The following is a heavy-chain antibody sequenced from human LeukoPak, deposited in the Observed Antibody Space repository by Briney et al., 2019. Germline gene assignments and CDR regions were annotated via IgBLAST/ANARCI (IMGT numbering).Heavy chain of an antibody. Sequence: GGSLRLSCAASGFTFSSYSMNWVRQAPGKGLEWVSSISSSSSYIYYADSVKGRFTISRDNAKNSLYLQMNSLRAEDTAVYYCARDITMVRAHYYYYYMDVWGKGTTVTVSS. CDR2: ISSSSSYI. D-gene: IGHD3-10*01. V-gene: IGHV3-21*01. J-gene: IGHJ6*03. CDR3: ARDITMVRAHYYYYYMDV. CDR1: GFTFSSYS.